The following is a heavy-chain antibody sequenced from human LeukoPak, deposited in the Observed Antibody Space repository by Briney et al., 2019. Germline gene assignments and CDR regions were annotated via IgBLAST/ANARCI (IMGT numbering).Heavy chain of an antibody. CDR1: GFTFSSYG. J-gene: IGHJ4*02. CDR2: ISYDGSNK. V-gene: IGHV3-30*03. CDR3: AREWIQLWSMGPRYYFDY. Sequence: GGSLRLSFAASGFTFSSYGMHWVRQAPGKGLEWVAVISYDGSNKYYADSVKGRFTISRDNSKNTLYLQMNSLRAEDTAVYYCAREWIQLWSMGPRYYFDYWGQGTLVTVSS. D-gene: IGHD5-18*01.